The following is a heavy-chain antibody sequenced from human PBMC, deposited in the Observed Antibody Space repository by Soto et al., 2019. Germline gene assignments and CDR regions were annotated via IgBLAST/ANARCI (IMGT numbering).Heavy chain of an antibody. V-gene: IGHV4-34*01. J-gene: IGHJ4*02. D-gene: IGHD2-8*02. CDR3: AGETTPPLVGPIRDGIKNDY. Sequence: SETLSLTCAVYGGSFSGYYWSWIRQPPGKGLEWIGEINHSGSTNYNPSLKSRVTISVDTSKNQFSLKLSSVTAADTAVYYCAGETTPPLVGPIRDGIKNDYWGQGTLVTVSS. CDR2: INHSGST. CDR1: GGSFSGYY.